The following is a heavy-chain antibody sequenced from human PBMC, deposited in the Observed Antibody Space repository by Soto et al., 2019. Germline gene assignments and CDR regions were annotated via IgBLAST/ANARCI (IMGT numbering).Heavy chain of an antibody. V-gene: IGHV3-23*01. Sequence: EVQLLESGGGLVQPGGSLRLSCAASGFTFSSYAMSWVRQAPGKGLEWVSAISGSGGSTYYADSVKGRFTISRDNSKNTLYLQMNSLRAEDTAVYYCAKDSLKYYYDSSGYGDWGQGTLVTVSS. CDR2: ISGSGGST. D-gene: IGHD3-22*01. CDR1: GFTFSSYA. J-gene: IGHJ4*02. CDR3: AKDSLKYYYDSSGYGD.